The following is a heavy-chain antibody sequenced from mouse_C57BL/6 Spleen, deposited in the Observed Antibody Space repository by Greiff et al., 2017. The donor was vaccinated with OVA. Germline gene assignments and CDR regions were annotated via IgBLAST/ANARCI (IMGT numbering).Heavy chain of an antibody. Sequence: QVQLQQSGPELVKPGASVKISCKASGYSFTSYYIHWVKQRPGQGLEWIGWIYPGSGNTKYNEKFKGKATLTADTSSSTAYMQLSSLTSEDSAVYYCARTYPGGFDYWGQGTTLTVSS. CDR2: IYPGSGNT. CDR3: ARTYPGGFDY. CDR1: GYSFTSYY. V-gene: IGHV1-66*01. J-gene: IGHJ2*01. D-gene: IGHD5-1*01.